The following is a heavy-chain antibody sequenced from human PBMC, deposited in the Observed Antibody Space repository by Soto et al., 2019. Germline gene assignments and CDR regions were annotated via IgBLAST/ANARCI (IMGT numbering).Heavy chain of an antibody. J-gene: IGHJ4*02. V-gene: IGHV3-48*02. CDR3: ASGYGSGSPVYYFDF. CDR2: ISGDRAYI. CDR1: GFAFDNYA. Sequence: GGSLRLSCVASGFAFDNYAMSWVRQAPGKGLEWLSYISGDRAYIYYADSVRGRFTISRDNAENSLYLQMDNLRDEDTALYYCASGYGSGSPVYYFDFWGQGTLVTVSS. D-gene: IGHD3-10*01.